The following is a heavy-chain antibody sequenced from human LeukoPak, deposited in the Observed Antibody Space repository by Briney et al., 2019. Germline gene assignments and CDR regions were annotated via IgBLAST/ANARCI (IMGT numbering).Heavy chain of an antibody. J-gene: IGHJ4*02. CDR3: VRHTTSGWYQVVY. CDR1: GGSISNYF. V-gene: IGHV4-59*08. Sequence: SETLSLTCTVSGGSISNYFWSWIRQPPGKGLEWIGFITYSGSTDHNPSFKSRVTISVDASKNQFSLTRTSMTAAETAVYYCVRHTTSGWYQVVYWGQGTLVTVSS. CDR2: ITYSGST. D-gene: IGHD6-19*01.